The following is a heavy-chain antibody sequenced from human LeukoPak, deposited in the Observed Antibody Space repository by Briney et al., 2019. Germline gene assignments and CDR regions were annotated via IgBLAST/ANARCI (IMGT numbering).Heavy chain of an antibody. CDR1: GASISSYY. J-gene: IGHJ4*02. Sequence: SETLSLTCTVSGASISSYYWSWIRQPPGKGLEWIASRHYRGTTNYNPSLKSRVTISVDTSKNQFSLKLSSVTAADTAVYYCASFSYGDYDIFDYWGQGTLVTVSS. V-gene: IGHV4-59*01. D-gene: IGHD4-17*01. CDR3: ASFSYGDYDIFDY. CDR2: RHYRGTT.